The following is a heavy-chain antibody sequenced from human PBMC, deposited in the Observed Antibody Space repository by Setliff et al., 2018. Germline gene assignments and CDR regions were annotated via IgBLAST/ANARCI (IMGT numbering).Heavy chain of an antibody. V-gene: IGHV4-38-2*02. CDR3: ARGGGYGSGGSFHNAPFDY. J-gene: IGHJ4*02. CDR2: IYHSGST. CDR1: GYSISSGYY. Sequence: ETLSLTCTVSGYSISSGYYWGWIRQPPGKGLEWIGSIYHSGSTYYNPSLESRVTISIDKPNKQFSLELRSLTAADTALYYCARGGGYGSGGSFHNAPFDYWGQGMLVTVSS. D-gene: IGHD3-10*01.